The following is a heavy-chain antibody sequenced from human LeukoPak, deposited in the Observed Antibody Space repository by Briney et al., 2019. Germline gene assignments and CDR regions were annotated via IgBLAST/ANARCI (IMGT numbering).Heavy chain of an antibody. CDR1: GFTFTDYY. D-gene: IGHD4-17*01. Sequence: GGSLRLSCAASGFTFTDYYMGWIRQAPGKGLEWVSYISSSGTTIYYADSVKGRFAISRDNAKNSLYLQMNSLRAEDTAVYYCARVAYGAYYMDVWGKGTTVTVSS. CDR2: ISSSGTTI. CDR3: ARVAYGAYYMDV. J-gene: IGHJ6*03. V-gene: IGHV3-11*04.